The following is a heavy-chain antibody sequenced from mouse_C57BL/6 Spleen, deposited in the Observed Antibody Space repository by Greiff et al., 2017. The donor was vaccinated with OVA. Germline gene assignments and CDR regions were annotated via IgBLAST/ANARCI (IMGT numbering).Heavy chain of an antibody. J-gene: IGHJ2*01. CDR1: GYTFTSYT. Sequence: VQVVESGAELARPGASVKMSCKASGYTFTSYTMHWVKQRPGQGLEWIGYINPSSGYTKYNQKFKDKATLTADKSSSTAYMQLSSLTSEDSAVYYCARELLRDYWGQGTTLTVSS. D-gene: IGHD1-1*01. V-gene: IGHV1-4*01. CDR3: ARELLRDY. CDR2: INPSSGYT.